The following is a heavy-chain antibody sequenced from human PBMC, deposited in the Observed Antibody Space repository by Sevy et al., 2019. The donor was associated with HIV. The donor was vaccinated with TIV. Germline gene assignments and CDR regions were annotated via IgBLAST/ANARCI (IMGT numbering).Heavy chain of an antibody. CDR3: ARGPQGYSGYDPTFGY. CDR2: IGTAGDT. CDR1: GFTFSSYD. J-gene: IGHJ4*02. Sequence: GGSLRLSCAASGFTFSSYDMHWVRQATGKGLEWVSAIGTAGDTYYPGSVKGRFTVSRENAKNSLYLQMNSLRAGDTAVYYCARGPQGYSGYDPTFGYWGQGTLVTVSS. D-gene: IGHD5-12*01. V-gene: IGHV3-13*01.